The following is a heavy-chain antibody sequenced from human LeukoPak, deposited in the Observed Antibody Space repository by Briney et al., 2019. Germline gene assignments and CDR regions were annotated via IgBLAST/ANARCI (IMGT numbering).Heavy chain of an antibody. D-gene: IGHD6-19*01. CDR3: ARPRAGSSGWYPDY. J-gene: IGHJ4*02. CDR1: GLTFSSYS. Sequence: GGSLRLSCAASGLTFSSYSMNWVRQAPGKGLEWVSSISSSSSYIYYADSVKGLFTISRDNAKNSLYLQMNSLRAEDTAVYYCARPRAGSSGWYPDYWGQGTLVTVSS. V-gene: IGHV3-21*01. CDR2: ISSSSSYI.